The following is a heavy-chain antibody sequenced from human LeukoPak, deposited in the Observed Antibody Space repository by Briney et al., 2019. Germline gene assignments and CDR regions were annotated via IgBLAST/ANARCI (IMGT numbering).Heavy chain of an antibody. Sequence: GGSPRLSCAASGFTFSSYWMSWVRQAPGKGLERVANIKQDGSEKYYVDSVKGRFTISRDNAKNSLYLQMNSLRAEDTAVYYCAREGEIAAAGPYYFDYWGQGTLVTVSS. CDR1: GFTFSSYW. CDR2: IKQDGSEK. J-gene: IGHJ4*02. D-gene: IGHD6-13*01. V-gene: IGHV3-7*01. CDR3: AREGEIAAAGPYYFDY.